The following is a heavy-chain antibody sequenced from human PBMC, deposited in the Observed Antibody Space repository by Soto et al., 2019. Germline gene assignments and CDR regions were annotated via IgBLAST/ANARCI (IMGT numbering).Heavy chain of an antibody. D-gene: IGHD6-13*01. J-gene: IGHJ5*02. CDR2: ISYDGSNK. Sequence: LRLSCAASGFTFSSYGMHWVRQAPGKGLEWVAVISYDGSNKYYADSVKGRFTISRDNSKNTLYLQMNSLRAEDTAVYYCAKDGRGPYSSSWYDWFDPWGQVTLVTVSS. V-gene: IGHV3-30*18. CDR3: AKDGRGPYSSSWYDWFDP. CDR1: GFTFSSYG.